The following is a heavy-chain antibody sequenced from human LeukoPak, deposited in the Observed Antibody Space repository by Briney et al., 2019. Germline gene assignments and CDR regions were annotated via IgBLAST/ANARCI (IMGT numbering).Heavy chain of an antibody. CDR3: AREASGASLVGHYYYYYGMDV. D-gene: IGHD1-26*01. Sequence: PSGTLSLTCTVSGGSISSYYWSWIRQPPGKGLEWIGYIYYSGSTNYNPSPKSRVTISVDTTKNQFSLKLSSVTAADTAVYYCAREASGASLVGHYYYYYGMDVWGQGTTVTVSS. V-gene: IGHV4-59*01. CDR2: IYYSGST. J-gene: IGHJ6*02. CDR1: GGSISSYY.